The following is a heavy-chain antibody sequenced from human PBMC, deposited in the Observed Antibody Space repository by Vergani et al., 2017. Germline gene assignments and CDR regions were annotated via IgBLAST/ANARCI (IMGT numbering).Heavy chain of an antibody. CDR3: ARVAIVVVPAAPNWFDP. J-gene: IGHJ5*02. V-gene: IGHV3-11*01. CDR1: GFTFSDYY. D-gene: IGHD2-2*01. Sequence: QVQLVESGGGLVKPGGSLRLSCAASGFTFSDYYMSWIRQAPGKGLEWVSYISSSGSTIYYADSVKGRFTISRDNAKNSLYLQMNSLTAEDTAVYYCARVAIVVVPAAPNWFDPWGQGTLVTVSS. CDR2: ISSSGSTI.